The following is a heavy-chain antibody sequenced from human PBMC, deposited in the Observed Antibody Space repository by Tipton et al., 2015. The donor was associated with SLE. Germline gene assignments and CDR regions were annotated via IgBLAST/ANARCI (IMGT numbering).Heavy chain of an antibody. D-gene: IGHD3-3*01. CDR1: GGSFSSYY. CDR3: AKSARLTNSEYFQH. CDR2: INHSGST. V-gene: IGHV4-34*01. Sequence: TLSLTCAVYGGSFSSYYWRWIRQPPGKGLEWIGEINHSGSTNYNPSPKSRVTITVDTSTNQFSLKLSSVTAADTAVYYCAKSARLTNSEYFQHWGQGTMVTVSS. J-gene: IGHJ1*01.